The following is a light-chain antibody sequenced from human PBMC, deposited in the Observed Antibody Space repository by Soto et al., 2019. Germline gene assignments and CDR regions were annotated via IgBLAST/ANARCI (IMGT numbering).Light chain of an antibody. CDR2: AAS. CDR1: QGTTTY. J-gene: IGKJ5*01. V-gene: IGKV1-9*01. Sequence: DIQLTQSPSFLSASVGDTVTITCRASQGTTTYLAWYQQRPGKAPNLLIYAASTLQSGVPSRFSGSGSGTEFTLTIISLQPEDFATYYCQQANSYPITFGQGTRLEIK. CDR3: QQANSYPIT.